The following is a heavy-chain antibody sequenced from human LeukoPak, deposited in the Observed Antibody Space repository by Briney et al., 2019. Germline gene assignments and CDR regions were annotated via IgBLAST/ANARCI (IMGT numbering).Heavy chain of an antibody. CDR3: ARVWGIAAAGGEIEY. CDR1: GFTFSGYS. CDR2: IRVSSSTI. V-gene: IGHV3-48*02. J-gene: IGHJ4*02. Sequence: GGSLRLSCAASGFTFSGYSMNWVRQAPGKGLEWVSYIRVSSSTIYYADSVKGRFTISRDNAKNSLYLQMNSLRDEDTAVYYCARVWGIAAAGGEIEYWGQGTLVTVSS. D-gene: IGHD6-13*01.